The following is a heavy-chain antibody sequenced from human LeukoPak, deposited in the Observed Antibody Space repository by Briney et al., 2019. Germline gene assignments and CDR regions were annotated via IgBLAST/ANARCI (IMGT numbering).Heavy chain of an antibody. V-gene: IGHV4-34*01. CDR2: INHSGST. CDR1: GGSFSGYY. CDR3: ARGHGSLRWFDP. Sequence: SETLSLTCAVYGGSFSGYYWSWIRQPPGKGLEWIGEINHSGSTNYNPSLKSRVIISVDTSKNQFSLKLSSVTAADTAVYYCARGHGSLRWFDPWGQGTLVTVSS. J-gene: IGHJ5*02. D-gene: IGHD3-10*01.